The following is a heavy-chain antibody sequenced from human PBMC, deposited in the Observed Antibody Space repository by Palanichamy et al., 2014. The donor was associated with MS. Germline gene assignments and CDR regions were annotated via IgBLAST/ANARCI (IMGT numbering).Heavy chain of an antibody. Sequence: QVQLVQSGAEVKKPGASVKVSCKASGYTFTSYAMHWVRQAPGQRLEWMGWINAGNGNTKYPQKFQGRVTITRDTSASTAYMELSSLRSEDTAVYYCANSGWYSPFDYWGQGTLVTVSS. CDR1: GYTFTSYA. CDR2: INAGNGNT. D-gene: IGHD6-19*01. CDR3: ANSGWYSPFDY. V-gene: IGHV1-3*01. J-gene: IGHJ4*02.